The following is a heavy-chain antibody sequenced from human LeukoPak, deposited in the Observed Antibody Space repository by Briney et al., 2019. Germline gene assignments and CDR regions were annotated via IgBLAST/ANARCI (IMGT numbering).Heavy chain of an antibody. CDR2: ISSSSSAI. V-gene: IGHV3-48*04. CDR3: ARGYLRWGNYYYYGMDV. D-gene: IGHD3-16*01. CDR1: GFTFSSYS. J-gene: IGHJ6*02. Sequence: GGSLRLSCAASGFTFSSYSMNWGRQAPGKGLEWISYISSSSSAIHYTDSVKGRFTISRDNAKNSVYLQMNSLRAEDTAVYYCARGYLRWGNYYYYGMDVWGQGTTVTVSS.